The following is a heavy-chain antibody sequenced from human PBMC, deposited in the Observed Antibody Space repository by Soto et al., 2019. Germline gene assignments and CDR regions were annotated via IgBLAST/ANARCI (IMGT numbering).Heavy chain of an antibody. CDR1: GYTFTSYY. D-gene: IGHD2-2*01. Sequence: ASVKVSCKASGYTFTSYYMHWVRQAPGQGLEWMGIINPSGGSTSYAQKFQGRVTMTRDTSTSTVYMELSSLRSEDTAVYYCARGLLGGVVQAATDYYYYYGMDVWGQGTTVTVSS. J-gene: IGHJ6*02. V-gene: IGHV1-46*01. CDR3: ARGLLGGVVQAATDYYYYYGMDV. CDR2: INPSGGST.